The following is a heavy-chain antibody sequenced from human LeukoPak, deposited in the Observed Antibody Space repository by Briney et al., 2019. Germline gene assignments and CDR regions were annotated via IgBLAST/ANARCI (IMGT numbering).Heavy chain of an antibody. Sequence: SETLSLTCTVSGGSISSGSYYWSWIRQPAGKGLEWIGRIYTSGSTNYNPSLKSRVTISVDTSKNQFSLKLSSVTAADTAVYYCADTFSHHCSSTSCPPGLWGRGTLVTVSS. J-gene: IGHJ2*01. V-gene: IGHV4-61*02. D-gene: IGHD2-2*01. CDR3: ADTFSHHCSSTSCPPGL. CDR1: GGSISSGSYY. CDR2: IYTSGST.